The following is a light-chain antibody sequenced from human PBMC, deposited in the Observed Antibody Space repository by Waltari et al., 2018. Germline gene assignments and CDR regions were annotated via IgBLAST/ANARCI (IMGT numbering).Light chain of an antibody. J-gene: IGLJ2*01. CDR2: GNS. CDR3: QSYDSSLSAYVV. Sequence: QPVLTQPPSASGAPGQRVTISCTGSSSHIGAGYALHLYQQLPGTAPKLLIYGNSNRPSGVPDRFSGSKSGTSASLAITGLQAEDEADYYCQSYDSSLSAYVVFGGGTKLTVL. CDR1: SSHIGAGYA. V-gene: IGLV1-40*01.